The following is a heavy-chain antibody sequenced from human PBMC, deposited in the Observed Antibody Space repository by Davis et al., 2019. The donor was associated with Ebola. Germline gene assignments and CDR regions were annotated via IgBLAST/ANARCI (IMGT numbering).Heavy chain of an antibody. J-gene: IGHJ4*02. CDR2: ISYDGSNK. V-gene: IGHV3-30*03. CDR1: GFTFSSYG. D-gene: IGHD5-24*01. Sequence: GGSLRLSCAASGFTFSSYGMHWVRQAPGKGLEWVAVISYDGSNKYYADSVKGRFTISRDNSKNTLYLQMNSLRAEDTAVYYCARGHRWLQPFFDYWGQGTLVTVSS. CDR3: ARGHRWLQPFFDY.